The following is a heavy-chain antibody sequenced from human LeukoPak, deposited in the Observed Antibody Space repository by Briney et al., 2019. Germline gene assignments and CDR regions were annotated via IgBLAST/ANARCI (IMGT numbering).Heavy chain of an antibody. CDR3: ARTAIFGVVIRGSRYFDL. CDR2: IKQDGSEK. D-gene: IGHD3-3*01. V-gene: IGHV3-7*03. Sequence: GGSLRLSCAASAFTFSNYWMSWVRQAPGKGLEWVANIKQDGSEKYYVDSVKGRFTISRDNAKNSLYLQMNSLRAEDTAVYYCARTAIFGVVIRGSRYFDLWGRGTLVTVSS. J-gene: IGHJ2*01. CDR1: AFTFSNYW.